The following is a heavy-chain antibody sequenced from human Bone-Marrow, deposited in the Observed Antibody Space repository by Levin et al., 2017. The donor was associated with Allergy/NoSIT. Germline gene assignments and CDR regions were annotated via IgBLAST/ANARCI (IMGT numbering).Heavy chain of an antibody. CDR2: INPNSGGT. V-gene: IGHV1-2*02. D-gene: IGHD6-6*01. CDR1: GYTFTGYY. J-gene: IGHJ2*01. Sequence: ASVKVSCKASGYTFTGYYMHWVRQAPGQGLEWMGWINPNSGGTNYAQKFQGRVTMTRDTSISTAYMELSRLRSDDTAVYYWAREARYSSSPGWYFDLWGRGTLVTVSS. CDR3: AREARYSSSPGWYFDL.